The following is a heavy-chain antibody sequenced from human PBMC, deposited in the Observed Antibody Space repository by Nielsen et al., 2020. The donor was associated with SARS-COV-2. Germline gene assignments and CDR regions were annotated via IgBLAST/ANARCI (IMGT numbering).Heavy chain of an antibody. V-gene: IGHV4-31*03. Sequence: SETLSLTCTVSGGSISSGGYYWSWIRQHPGKGLEWIGYIYYSVSTYYNPSLKSRVTISVDTSKNQFSLKLSSVTAADTAVYYCARKKWAPAAIPGYYYCYMDVWGKGTTVTISS. CDR1: GGSISSGGYY. CDR3: ARKKWAPAAIPGYYYCYMDV. J-gene: IGHJ6*03. CDR2: IYYSVST. D-gene: IGHD2-2*02.